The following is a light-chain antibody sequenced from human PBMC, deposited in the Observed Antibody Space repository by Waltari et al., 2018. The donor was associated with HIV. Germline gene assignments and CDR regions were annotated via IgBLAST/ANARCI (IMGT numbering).Light chain of an antibody. CDR2: SNH. CDR3: ASRDDSLNGPV. J-gene: IGLJ2*01. Sequence: QSVLTQPPSASGTPGQRVTISCSGSSSNIGGNTVNWYQHLPGTSPKLIIYSNHRRPSGFPDRFSGSKSGTSASLAIIGLQSEDEADYYCASRDDSLNGPVFGRGTKLTVL. V-gene: IGLV1-44*01. CDR1: SSNIGGNT.